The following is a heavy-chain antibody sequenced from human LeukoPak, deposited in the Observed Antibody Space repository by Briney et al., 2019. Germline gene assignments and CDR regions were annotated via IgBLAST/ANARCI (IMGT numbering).Heavy chain of an antibody. CDR2: IYYSGST. CDR1: GGSISSSSYY. Sequence: PSETLSLTCTVSGGSISSSSYYWGWIRQPPGKGLEWIGSIYYSGSTYYNPSLRSRVTISVDTSKNQFSLKLSSVTAADTAVYYCARDQVGGVVPAASLNYWGQGTLVTVSS. CDR3: ARDQVGGVVPAASLNY. V-gene: IGHV4-39*02. D-gene: IGHD2-2*01. J-gene: IGHJ4*02.